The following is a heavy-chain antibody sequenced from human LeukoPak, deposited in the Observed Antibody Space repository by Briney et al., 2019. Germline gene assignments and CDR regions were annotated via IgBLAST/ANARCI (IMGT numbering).Heavy chain of an antibody. D-gene: IGHD4-11*01. J-gene: IGHJ6*02. CDR2: INPNSGGT. Sequence: ASVKVSCKASGYTFTGYYMHWVRQAPGQGLEWMGRINPNSGGTNYAQKFQGRVTMTRDTSISIAYMELSRLRSDDTAVYYCARGGLSTVTTTRASGNYYHYGMDVWGQGTTVTVSS. CDR3: ARGGLSTVTTTRASGNYYHYGMDV. CDR1: GYTFTGYY. V-gene: IGHV1-2*06.